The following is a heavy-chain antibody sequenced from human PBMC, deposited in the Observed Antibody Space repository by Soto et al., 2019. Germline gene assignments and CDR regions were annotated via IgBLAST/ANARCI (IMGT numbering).Heavy chain of an antibody. D-gene: IGHD2-2*01. J-gene: IGHJ4*02. V-gene: IGHV4-34*01. CDR3: AGRGYCSSTSCYALDY. CDR2: INHSGST. CDR1: GGSFSGYY. Sequence: QVQLQQWGAGLLKPSETLSLTCAVYGGSFSGYYWSWIRQPPGKGLEWIGEINHSGSTNYNPSLKSRVTISVDTSKNQFSLKLSSVTAADTAVYYCAGRGYCSSTSCYALDYWGQGTLVTVSS.